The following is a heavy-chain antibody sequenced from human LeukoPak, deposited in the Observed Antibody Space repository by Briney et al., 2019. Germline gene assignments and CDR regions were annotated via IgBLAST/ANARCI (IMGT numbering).Heavy chain of an antibody. J-gene: IGHJ3*02. CDR3: ARDHVKLGSGFHPFDAFDI. V-gene: IGHV1-69*13. CDR2: IIPIFGTA. CDR1: GGTFSSYA. Sequence: SVKVSCKASGGTFSSYAISWVRQAPGQGLEWMGGIIPIFGTANYAQKFQGRVTITADESTSTAYMELSSLRSEDTAVYYCARDHVKLGSGFHPFDAFDIWGQGTLVTVSS. D-gene: IGHD3-22*01.